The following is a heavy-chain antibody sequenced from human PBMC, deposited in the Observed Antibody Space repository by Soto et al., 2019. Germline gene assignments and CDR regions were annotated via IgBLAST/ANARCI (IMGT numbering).Heavy chain of an antibody. CDR2: IKSKTDGGTT. J-gene: IGHJ6*02. Sequence: EVQLVESGGGLVKPGGSLRISCAASGFTFSNAWMSWVRQAPGKGLEWVGRIKSKTDGGTTDYAAPVKGRFTISRDDSKNTVYLQMNSLKSADTAVYYCTTGGLGYCSGGSCYRSYYYYGMDVWGQGTTVTVSS. V-gene: IGHV3-15*01. CDR1: GFTFSNAW. D-gene: IGHD2-15*01. CDR3: TTGGLGYCSGGSCYRSYYYYGMDV.